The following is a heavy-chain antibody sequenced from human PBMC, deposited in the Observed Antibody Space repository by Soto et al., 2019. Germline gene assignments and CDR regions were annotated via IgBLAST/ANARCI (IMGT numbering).Heavy chain of an antibody. D-gene: IGHD6-13*01. CDR3: ARGNQQQLTYYFDY. CDR2: IWYDGSNK. CDR1: GFTFSSYG. Sequence: GGSLRLSCAASGFTFSSYGMHWVRQAPGKGLEWVAVIWYDGSNKYYADSVKGRFTISRDNSKNTLYLQMNSLRAEDTAVYYCARGNQQQLTYYFDYWGQGTLVTVSS. V-gene: IGHV3-33*01. J-gene: IGHJ4*02.